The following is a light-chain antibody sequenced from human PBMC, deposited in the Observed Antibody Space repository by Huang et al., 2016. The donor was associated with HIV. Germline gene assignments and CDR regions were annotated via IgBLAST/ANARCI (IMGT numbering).Light chain of an antibody. CDR2: DAS. CDR1: QSIDSY. Sequence: DIQMTQSPSTLSASVGDRVTITCRASQSIDSYLAWYQQKPGKAPKLLIYDASSLDSGVPSRFSGSGSGTEFTRTISSLQPDNFATYYCQQYHSYPGTFGQGTKVEIK. V-gene: IGKV1-5*01. CDR3: QQYHSYPGT. J-gene: IGKJ1*01.